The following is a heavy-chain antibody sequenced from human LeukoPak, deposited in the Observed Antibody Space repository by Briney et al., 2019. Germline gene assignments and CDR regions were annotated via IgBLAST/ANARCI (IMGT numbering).Heavy chain of an antibody. CDR2: ISAYNGNT. V-gene: IGHV1-18*01. CDR3: ARVEYYDFWSGYPSLKTDAFDI. J-gene: IGHJ3*02. Sequence: ASVKVSCKASGYTFTSYGISWVRQAPGQGLEWMGWISAYNGNTNYAQKLQGRVTMTTDTSTSTAYMELRSLRSDDTAVYYCARVEYYDFWSGYPSLKTDAFDIWGQGTMVTVSS. CDR1: GYTFTSYG. D-gene: IGHD3-3*01.